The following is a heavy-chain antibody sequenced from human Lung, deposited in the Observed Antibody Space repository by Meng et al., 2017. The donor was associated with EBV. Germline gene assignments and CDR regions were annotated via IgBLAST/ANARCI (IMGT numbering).Heavy chain of an antibody. CDR1: GDPSSSSTR. Sequence: SGTIALTAAAPGDPSSSSTRWSGVRQPRGKGLEWIGEIYHSGSTNYNPSLKSRVTISVDKSKNQFSLKLSSVTAADTAVYYCARVCEVCLDYWGQGTLVTVSS. V-gene: IGHV4-4*02. J-gene: IGHJ4*02. CDR2: IYHSGST. CDR3: ARVCEVCLDY. D-gene: IGHD5/OR15-5a*01.